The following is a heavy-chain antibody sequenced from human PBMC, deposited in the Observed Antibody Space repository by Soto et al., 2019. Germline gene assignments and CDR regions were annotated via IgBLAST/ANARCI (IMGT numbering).Heavy chain of an antibody. CDR2: IYPGDSDT. J-gene: IGHJ4*02. V-gene: IGHV5-51*01. D-gene: IGHD2-15*01. CDR1: GYSFNTYW. Sequence: GSPKIACDGSGYSFNTYWIGWVRQMPWKGLEWMGIIYPGDSDTRYSPSFQGQVTISVDKSITTAYLQWASLKASDTAMYYCARLRSCSGVSCFGEYWGQGTLGTGS. CDR3: ARLRSCSGVSCFGEY.